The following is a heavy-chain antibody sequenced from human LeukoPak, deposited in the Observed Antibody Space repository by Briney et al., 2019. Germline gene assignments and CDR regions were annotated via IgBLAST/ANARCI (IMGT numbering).Heavy chain of an antibody. Sequence: GGSLRLSCAASGFTFSRYSMNWVRQAPGKGLEWVSSISGSSSYIYYADSVKGRFTISRHNAKNSLYLQMNSLRAEDTAVYYCARDSLDCSGYSCYSNYWGQGIVVTVS. D-gene: IGHD3-22*01. CDR1: GFTFSRYS. V-gene: IGHV3-21*01. CDR2: ISGSSSYI. J-gene: IGHJ4*02. CDR3: ARDSLDCSGYSCYSNY.